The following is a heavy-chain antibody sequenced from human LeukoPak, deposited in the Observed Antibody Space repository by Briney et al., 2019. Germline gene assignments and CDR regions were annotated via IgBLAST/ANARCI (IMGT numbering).Heavy chain of an antibody. Sequence: GGSPRLSCAASGFTSSSYGMHWVRQAPGKGLEWVAFIRYDGSNKYYADSVKGRFTISRDNSKNTLYLQMNSLRAEDTAVYYCAKEAEPYYYDAKTFDYWGQGTLVTVSS. CDR1: GFTSSSYG. J-gene: IGHJ4*02. V-gene: IGHV3-30*02. CDR2: IRYDGSNK. D-gene: IGHD3-22*01. CDR3: AKEAEPYYYDAKTFDY.